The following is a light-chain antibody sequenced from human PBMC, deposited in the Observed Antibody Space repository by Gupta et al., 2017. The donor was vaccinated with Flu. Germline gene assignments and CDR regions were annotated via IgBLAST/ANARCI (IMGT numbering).Light chain of an antibody. J-gene: IGLJ3*02. CDR1: ALPQQY. Sequence: SFELTQPPSVSVSPGQTAKITCSGDALPQQYAYWYQQKPGRAPLLIIYKDIERPSGIPERFSGSTSGTTVTLTISGVQAEDEADYYCQSVDITTTWVFGGGTKLTVL. CDR2: KDI. V-gene: IGLV3-25*03. CDR3: QSVDITTTWV.